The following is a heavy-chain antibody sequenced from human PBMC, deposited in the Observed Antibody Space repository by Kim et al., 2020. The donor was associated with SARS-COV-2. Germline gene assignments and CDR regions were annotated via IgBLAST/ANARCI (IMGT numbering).Heavy chain of an antibody. CDR1: GFTFSSYA. CDR2: ISAGGGTT. J-gene: IGHJ4*02. D-gene: IGHD1-1*01. Sequence: GGSLRLSCEASGFTFSSYAMSWVRQAPGKGLEWVSAISAGGGTTYHADSVKGRFTISRDNSKNTLYLQMSSLRVEDTAVYCCAYNWNCDYWGQGTLVTVSS. CDR3: AYNWNCDY. V-gene: IGHV3-23*01.